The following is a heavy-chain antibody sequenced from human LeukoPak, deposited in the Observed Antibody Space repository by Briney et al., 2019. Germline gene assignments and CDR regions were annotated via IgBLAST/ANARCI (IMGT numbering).Heavy chain of an antibody. Sequence: PSVKVSCKASGGTFSSYAISWVRQAPGQGLEWMGGIIPIFGTANYAQKFQGRVTMTEDTSTDTAYMELSSLRSEDTAVYYCATLQPIVTMKSRADDYWGQGTLVTVSS. CDR1: GGTFSSYA. CDR2: IIPIFGTA. J-gene: IGHJ4*02. CDR3: ATLQPIVTMKSRADDY. V-gene: IGHV1-69*06. D-gene: IGHD3-22*01.